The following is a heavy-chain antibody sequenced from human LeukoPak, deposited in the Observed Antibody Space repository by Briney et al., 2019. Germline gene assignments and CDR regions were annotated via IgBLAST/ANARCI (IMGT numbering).Heavy chain of an antibody. CDR2: ISYIGTT. J-gene: IGHJ3*02. Sequence: SETLSLTCAVSGDSFSSHYWTWIRRPPGRGLEWIGYISYIGTTNYNPSLKSRVTISIDTSKNQFSLKLSSVTTADTAVYYCARDLVTVTKGFDIWGLGTMVSVSS. V-gene: IGHV4-59*11. CDR1: GDSFSSHY. CDR3: ARDLVTVTKGFDI. D-gene: IGHD4-17*01.